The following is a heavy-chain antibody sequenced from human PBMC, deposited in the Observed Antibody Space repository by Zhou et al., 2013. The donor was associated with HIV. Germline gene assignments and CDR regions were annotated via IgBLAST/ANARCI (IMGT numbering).Heavy chain of an antibody. CDR2: ISGNNGHT. J-gene: IGHJ5*02. V-gene: IGHV1-18*01. D-gene: IGHD5-18*01. CDR3: ATDIRGYNMVAGWFDP. CDR1: GYIFTSYG. Sequence: QVQLVQSGAEVKKPGASVKVSCKASGYIFTSYGFSWVRQAPGQGLEWMGWISGNNGHTNYAQKFQGRVTMTTDTSSSTAYMDLRSLRSDDTAVYYCATDIRGYNMVAGWFDPWGQGTLVTVSS.